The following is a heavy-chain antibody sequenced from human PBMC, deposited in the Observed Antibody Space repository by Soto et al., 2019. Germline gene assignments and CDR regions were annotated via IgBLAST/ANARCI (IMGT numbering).Heavy chain of an antibody. CDR2: IIPIFGTA. D-gene: IGHD3-22*01. Sequence: SVKVSCKASGGTFSSYAISWVRQAPGQGLEWMGGIIPIFGTANYAQKFQGRVTITADESTSTAYMELSSLRSEDTAVYYCARANINRYYYDSSGFDYWGQGTLVTVSS. V-gene: IGHV1-69*13. CDR3: ARANINRYYYDSSGFDY. J-gene: IGHJ4*02. CDR1: GGTFSSYA.